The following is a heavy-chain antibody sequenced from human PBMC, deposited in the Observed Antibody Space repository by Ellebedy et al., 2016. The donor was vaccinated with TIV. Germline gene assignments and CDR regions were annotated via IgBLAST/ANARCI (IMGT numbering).Heavy chain of an antibody. V-gene: IGHV3-73*01. D-gene: IGHD3-16*01. CDR1: GFTFSGSA. CDR2: IRSKANSYET. J-gene: IGHJ4*02. CDR3: TAYYDYVRGRG. Sequence: GESLKISCAASGFTFSGSAMHWVRQASGKGQEWVGRIRSKANSYETAYAASVKGRFTISRDDSKNTAYLQMNSLKTEDTAVYYCTAYYDYVRGRGWGQGTLVTVSS.